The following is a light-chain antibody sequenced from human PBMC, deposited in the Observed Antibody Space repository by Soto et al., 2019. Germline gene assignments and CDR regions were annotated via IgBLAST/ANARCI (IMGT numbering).Light chain of an antibody. V-gene: IGKV1-13*02. CDR3: QQYNGYSRT. J-gene: IGKJ1*01. Sequence: AIQMTQSPSSLSASVGDRVTITCRASQDIRKDLAWYQQKPGKAPYLLISDVSSLERGVPSRFSGSGSGTEFTLTISSMQPDDFATFYCQQYNGYSRTFGQGTKVDIK. CDR2: DVS. CDR1: QDIRKD.